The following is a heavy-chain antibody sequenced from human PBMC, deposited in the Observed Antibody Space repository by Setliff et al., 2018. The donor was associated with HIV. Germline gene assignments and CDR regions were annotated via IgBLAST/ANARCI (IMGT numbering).Heavy chain of an antibody. CDR3: ATSRRLTRATFGKLIRFDY. CDR1: GASISNSNSY. Sequence: SETLSLTCTVYGASISNSNSYWGWIRQPPGKRLEWLGSIYSSGSPSYNPSLSSRLTISVDTSKNRVSLRLSSVTAADTGVYYCATSRRLTRATFGKLIRFDYWGQGTLVTVSS. CDR2: IYSSGSP. J-gene: IGHJ4*02. D-gene: IGHD3-3*01. V-gene: IGHV4-39*02.